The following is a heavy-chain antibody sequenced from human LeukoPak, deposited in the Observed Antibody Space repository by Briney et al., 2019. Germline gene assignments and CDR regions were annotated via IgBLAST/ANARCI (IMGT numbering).Heavy chain of an antibody. D-gene: IGHD3-3*01. V-gene: IGHV1-69*06. Sequence: SVKVSRKASGGTFSSYAISWVRQAPGQGLEWMGGIIPIFGTANYAQKFQGRVTITADKSTSTAYMELSSLRSEDTAVYYCARGLPAYDFWSGYSPYYFDYWGQGTLVTVSS. J-gene: IGHJ4*02. CDR2: IIPIFGTA. CDR3: ARGLPAYDFWSGYSPYYFDY. CDR1: GGTFSSYA.